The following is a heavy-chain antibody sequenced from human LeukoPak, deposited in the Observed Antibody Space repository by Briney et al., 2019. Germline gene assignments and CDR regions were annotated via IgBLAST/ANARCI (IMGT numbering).Heavy chain of an antibody. D-gene: IGHD6-13*01. Sequence: AASVKVSCKVSGYTLTELSIHWVRQAPGKGLEWMGSFDPEDGETIYTQKFQGRVTMTEDTSTDTAYMELSSLRSEDTAVYYCATRSGQQLACGYYYYLDVWGKGTTVTVSS. J-gene: IGHJ6*03. CDR3: ATRSGQQLACGYYYYLDV. CDR2: FDPEDGET. V-gene: IGHV1-24*01. CDR1: GYTLTELS.